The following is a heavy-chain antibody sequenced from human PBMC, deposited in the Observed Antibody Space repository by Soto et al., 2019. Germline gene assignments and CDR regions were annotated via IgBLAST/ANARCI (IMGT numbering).Heavy chain of an antibody. CDR3: ARAGGMVYGPFDY. Sequence: QVQLQESGPGLVKPSETLSLTCTVSGGPISSYYWSWIRQPPGKGLEWIGYIYYSGSTNYNPSLKSRVTISVDTSKNQFSLKLSSVTAADTAVYYCARAGGMVYGPFDYWGQGTLVTVSS. CDR1: GGPISSYY. CDR2: IYYSGST. V-gene: IGHV4-59*01. J-gene: IGHJ4*02. D-gene: IGHD2-8*01.